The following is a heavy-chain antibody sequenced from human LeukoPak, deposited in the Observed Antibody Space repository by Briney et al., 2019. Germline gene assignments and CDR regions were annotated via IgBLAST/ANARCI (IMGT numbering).Heavy chain of an antibody. V-gene: IGHV3-53*01. CDR2: IYSGGST. J-gene: IGHJ4*02. CDR3: AKRASIVGASPFDY. CDR1: GFTVSSNY. D-gene: IGHD1-26*01. Sequence: GGPLRLSCAASGFTVSSNYMSWVRQAPGKGLEWVSVIYSGGSTYYADSVKGRFTISRDNSKNTLYLQMNSLRAEDTAVYYCAKRASIVGASPFDYWGPGTLVTVSS.